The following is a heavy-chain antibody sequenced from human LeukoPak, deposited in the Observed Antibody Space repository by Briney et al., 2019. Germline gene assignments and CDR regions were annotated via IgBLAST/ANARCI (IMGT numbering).Heavy chain of an antibody. V-gene: IGHV3-30*18. D-gene: IGHD3-10*01. Sequence: PGGSLRLSCAASGFTFSSYGMHRVRQAPGKGLEWVAVISYDGSNKYDADSVKGRFTISRDNSKNTLYLQMNKLRVEDTAVYYCAKSSLRGHSLWYFDLWGRGTPVTVSS. CDR3: AKSSLRGHSLWYFDL. CDR2: ISYDGSNK. J-gene: IGHJ2*01. CDR1: GFTFSSYG.